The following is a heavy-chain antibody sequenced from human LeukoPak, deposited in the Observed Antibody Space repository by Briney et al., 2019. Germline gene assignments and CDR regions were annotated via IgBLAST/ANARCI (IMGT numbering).Heavy chain of an antibody. Sequence: SSETLSLTCTVSGGSNSSSSYYWGWIRQPPGKGLEWIGSIYYSGSTYYNPSLKSRVTISVDTSKNQFSLQLNSVTAADPAVYSCASRPDGFDIWGQGTLVTVSS. CDR1: GGSNSSSSYY. CDR2: IYYSGST. J-gene: IGHJ3*02. CDR3: ASRPDGFDI. V-gene: IGHV4-39*01.